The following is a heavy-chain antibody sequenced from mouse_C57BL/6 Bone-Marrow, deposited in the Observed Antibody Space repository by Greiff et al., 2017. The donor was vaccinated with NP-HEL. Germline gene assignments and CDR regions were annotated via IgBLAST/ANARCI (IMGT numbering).Heavy chain of an antibody. Sequence: QVQLQQPGAELVKPGASVKLSCKASGYTFTSYWMHWVKQRPGQGLEWIGMIHPNSGSTNYNEKFKSKATLTVDKSSSTAYMQLSSLTSEDSAVYYCAREEAYYSNYGFDYWGQGTTLTVSS. V-gene: IGHV1-64*01. CDR1: GYTFTSYW. CDR2: IHPNSGST. J-gene: IGHJ2*01. D-gene: IGHD2-5*01. CDR3: AREEAYYSNYGFDY.